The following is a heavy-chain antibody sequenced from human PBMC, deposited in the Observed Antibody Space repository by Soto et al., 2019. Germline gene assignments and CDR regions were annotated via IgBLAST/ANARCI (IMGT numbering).Heavy chain of an antibody. D-gene: IGHD6-13*01. CDR2: ISYDGNNN. CDR3: ARDSIAASPGTNWAVNTFAP. Sequence: QVQLVESGGGVVQPGRSLRLSCAASGFTFSSYTMHWVRQAPGKGLEWVAVISYDGNNNFDADSVKGRFTISRDNSNNTLFLQMNSLRTEDTAVYYCARDSIAASPGTNWAVNTFAPWGQGTLVTVSS. V-gene: IGHV3-30-3*01. J-gene: IGHJ5*02. CDR1: GFTFSSYT.